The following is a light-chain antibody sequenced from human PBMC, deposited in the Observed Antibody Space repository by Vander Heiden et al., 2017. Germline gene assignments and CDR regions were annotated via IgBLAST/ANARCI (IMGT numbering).Light chain of an antibody. CDR2: DVS. CDR3: SSYTSSSTYV. CDR1: SSDVGGYNY. Sequence: QSALTQPASVSGSPGQSITISCTGTSSDVGGYNYVSWYQQHPGKAPKLTIYDVSTRPAGVSNRFSVSKSGNTASLTISGLQAEDEADYYCSSYTSSSTYVFGTGTKVTGL. V-gene: IGLV2-14*01. J-gene: IGLJ1*01.